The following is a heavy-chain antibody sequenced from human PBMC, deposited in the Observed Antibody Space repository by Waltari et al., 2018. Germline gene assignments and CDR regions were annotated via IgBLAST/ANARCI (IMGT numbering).Heavy chain of an antibody. J-gene: IGHJ6*02. CDR3: TRSAVAGGGAYYYYYGMDV. Sequence: EVQLVESGGGLVQPGRSLRLSCTASGLTFGDYAMSWVRQAPGKGLEWVGFIRSKAYGGTTEYAASVKGRFTISRDDSKSIAYLQMNSLKTEDTAVYYCTRSAVAGGGAYYYYYGMDVWGQGTTVTVSS. D-gene: IGHD6-19*01. V-gene: IGHV3-49*04. CDR1: GLTFGDYA. CDR2: IRSKAYGGTT.